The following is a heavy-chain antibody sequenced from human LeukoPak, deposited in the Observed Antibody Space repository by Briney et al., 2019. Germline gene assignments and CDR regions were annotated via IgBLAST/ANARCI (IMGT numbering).Heavy chain of an antibody. V-gene: IGHV3-9*01. CDR3: AKDLSALLPGAHNYMDV. CDR1: GFTFDDYA. Sequence: PGRSLRLSCAASGFTFDDYAMHWVRQVPGKGLEWVSGISWNSGSIGYADSVKGRFTISRDNAKNSLYLQMNSLRAEDTALYYCAKDLSALLPGAHNYMDVWGKGTTVTISS. J-gene: IGHJ6*03. CDR2: ISWNSGSI. D-gene: IGHD3-3*02.